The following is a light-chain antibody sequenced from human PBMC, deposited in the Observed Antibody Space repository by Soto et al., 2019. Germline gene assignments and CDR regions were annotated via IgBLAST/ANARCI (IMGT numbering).Light chain of an antibody. V-gene: IGLV2-8*01. CDR2: GVT. J-gene: IGLJ1*01. Sequence: QSALTQPPSASGSPGQSVTISCSGTSNDIGGFKYVSWYQQRPGKAPKLMIYGVTERPSGVPDRFSGSKSGNTASLTVSGLQADDEADYYCSSYAGNNISLVFGTGTQLTVL. CDR1: SNDIGGFKY. CDR3: SSYAGNNISLV.